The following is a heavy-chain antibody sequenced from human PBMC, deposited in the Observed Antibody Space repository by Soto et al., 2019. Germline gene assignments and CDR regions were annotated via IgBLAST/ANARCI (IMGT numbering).Heavy chain of an antibody. CDR3: ARDPVTSD. J-gene: IGHJ4*02. CDR1: GFNFSSYG. CDR2: IKGDGSDA. Sequence: VQLVESGGGVVQSGRSLRLSCAASGFNFSSYGMHWVRQAPGKGLEWVGNIKGDGSDAHYVDSVKGRFTISRDNAGNSIYLQMNNLRAEDTAMYYCARDPVTSDWGQGTLVTVSS. V-gene: IGHV3-7*03.